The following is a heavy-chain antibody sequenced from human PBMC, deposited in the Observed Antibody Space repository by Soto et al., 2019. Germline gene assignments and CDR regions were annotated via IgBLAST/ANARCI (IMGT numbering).Heavy chain of an antibody. CDR1: GFTFSGSA. CDR2: IRSKANSYAT. CDR3: TRQEVITMTSRNPGDSLDYYFYYGMDV. Sequence: GGSLRLSCAASGFTFSGSAMHWVRQASGKGLEWVGRIRSKANSYATAYAASVKGRFIISRDDSKNTAYLQMNSLNTEDTAVYYCTRQEVITMTSRNPGDSLDYYFYYGMDVWGQGTTVTVSS. J-gene: IGHJ6*02. D-gene: IGHD3-22*01. V-gene: IGHV3-73*01.